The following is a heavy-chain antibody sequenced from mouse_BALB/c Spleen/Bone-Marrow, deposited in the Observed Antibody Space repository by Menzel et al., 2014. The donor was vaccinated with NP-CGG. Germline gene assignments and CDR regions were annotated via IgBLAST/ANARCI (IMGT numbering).Heavy chain of an antibody. J-gene: IGHJ1*01. CDR3: ARGYGSSYGTGYFDV. CDR1: GFNIKDTY. Sequence: EVKLLESGAELVKPGASVKLSCTASGFNIKDTYMHWVKQRPEQGLEWIGRIDPANGNTKYDPKFQGKATITADTSSNTAYLQLSSLTSEDTAVYYWARGYGSSYGTGYFDVWGAGTTVTVSS. CDR2: IDPANGNT. V-gene: IGHV14-3*02. D-gene: IGHD1-1*01.